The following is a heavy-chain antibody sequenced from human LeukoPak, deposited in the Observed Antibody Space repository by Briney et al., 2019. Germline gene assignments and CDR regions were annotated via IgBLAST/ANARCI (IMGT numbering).Heavy chain of an antibody. CDR2: INAGNGNT. CDR1: GGTFSSYA. D-gene: IGHD3-22*01. V-gene: IGHV1-3*03. J-gene: IGHJ4*02. Sequence: ASVKVSCKASGGTFSSYAISWVSQAPGQRLEWMGWINAGNGNTKYSQEFQGRVTITRDTSASTAYMQLNSLRSEDMAVYYCARGDPYYYDTRGYYVFDYWGQGTLVTVSS. CDR3: ARGDPYYYDTRGYYVFDY.